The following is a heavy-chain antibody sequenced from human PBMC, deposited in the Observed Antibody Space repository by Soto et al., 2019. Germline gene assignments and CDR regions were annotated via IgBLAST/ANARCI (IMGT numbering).Heavy chain of an antibody. D-gene: IGHD5-12*01. CDR1: GFTFGDYA. Sequence: GGSLRLSCTASGFTFGDYAMSWFRQAPGKGLEWVGFIRSKAYGGTTEYAASVKGRFTISRDDSKSIAYLQMNSLKTEDTAVYYCTVIVATTTVDYWGQGTLVTVSS. CDR3: TVIVATTTVDY. CDR2: IRSKAYGGTT. J-gene: IGHJ4*02. V-gene: IGHV3-49*03.